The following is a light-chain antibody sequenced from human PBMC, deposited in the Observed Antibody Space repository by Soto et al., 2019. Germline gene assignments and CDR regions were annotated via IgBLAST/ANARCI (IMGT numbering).Light chain of an antibody. CDR3: QQYDSYSRE. Sequence: DIQMTQSPSTLSASVGDRVTITCRASQSISNWLAWYQQKPGKAPTLLIYRASNLEGGVPSRFSGSGSGTEFTLTISSLQPDDFAPYYCQQYDSYSREFGQGTKVEIK. CDR2: RAS. CDR1: QSISNW. V-gene: IGKV1-5*03. J-gene: IGKJ1*01.